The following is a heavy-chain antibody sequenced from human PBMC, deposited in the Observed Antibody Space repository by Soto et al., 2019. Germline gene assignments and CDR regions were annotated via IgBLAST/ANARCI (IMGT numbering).Heavy chain of an antibody. V-gene: IGHV3-48*03. J-gene: IGHJ4*02. CDR1: GFTFSSYE. D-gene: IGHD5-12*01. Sequence: GSLRLSCAASGFTFSSYEMNWVRQAPGKGLEWVSYISSSGSTIYYADSVKGRFTISRDNAKNSLYLQMNSLRAEDTAVYYCARDGMATITSEGFDYWGQGTLVTVSS. CDR2: ISSSGSTI. CDR3: ARDGMATITSEGFDY.